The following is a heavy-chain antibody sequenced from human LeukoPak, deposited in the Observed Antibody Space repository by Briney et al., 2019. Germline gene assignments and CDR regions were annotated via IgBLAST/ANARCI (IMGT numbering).Heavy chain of an antibody. V-gene: IGHV1-2*02. J-gene: IGHJ3*02. CDR1: GYTFTGYY. Sequence: GAPVKVSCKASGYTFTGYYMHWVRQAPGQGLEWMGWISAYNGNTNYAQKFQGRVTMTRDTSTSTVYMELSSLRSEDTAVYYCARVKSYYYDTSDKDAFDIWGQGTMVTVSS. D-gene: IGHD3-22*01. CDR2: ISAYNGNT. CDR3: ARVKSYYYDTSDKDAFDI.